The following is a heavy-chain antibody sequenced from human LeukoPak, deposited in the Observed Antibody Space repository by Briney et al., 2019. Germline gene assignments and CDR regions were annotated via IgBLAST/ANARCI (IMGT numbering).Heavy chain of an antibody. J-gene: IGHJ4*02. CDR2: ISGGGETT. V-gene: IGHV3-23*01. CDR3: ARDYADYVGYFFFDY. Sequence: GGSLRLSCAASGFTFNIYAMNWVRLPSGKGLEWVSSISGGGETTYYADSAKGRFTISRDNSQNTLYLQMNSLRAEDTAVYYCARDYADYVGYFFFDYWGQGTLVTVSS. D-gene: IGHD4-17*01. CDR1: GFTFNIYA.